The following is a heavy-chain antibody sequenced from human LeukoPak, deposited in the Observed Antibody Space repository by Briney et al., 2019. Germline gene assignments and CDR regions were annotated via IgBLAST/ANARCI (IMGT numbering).Heavy chain of an antibody. J-gene: IGHJ4*02. CDR2: IYSGGST. Sequence: GGSLRLSCAASGFTVSSNYMTWVRQAPGKGLEWVSVIYSGGSTYYADSVKGRFTISRDNAKKSLYLQMNSLRAEDTAVYYCARDSPGYLAYDSWGQGTLVTVS. D-gene: IGHD1-1*01. CDR1: GFTVSSNY. CDR3: ARDSPGYLAYDS. V-gene: IGHV3-66*01.